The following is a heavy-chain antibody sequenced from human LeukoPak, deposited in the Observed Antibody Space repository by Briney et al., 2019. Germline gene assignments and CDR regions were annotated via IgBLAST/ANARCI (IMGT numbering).Heavy chain of an antibody. V-gene: IGHV3-23*01. CDR1: GFTFSIYA. D-gene: IGHD3-22*01. J-gene: IGHJ4*02. CDR3: AKAASVVTSPFDY. Sequence: GGSLRLSCAASGFTFSIYAMSWVRQAPGKGLEWVSVVSESGSTTYDTDSVKGRFTISRDNSKGMLYLRMNSLRAEDTAVYYCAKAASVVTSPFDYWGQGTLVTVSS. CDR2: VSESGSTT.